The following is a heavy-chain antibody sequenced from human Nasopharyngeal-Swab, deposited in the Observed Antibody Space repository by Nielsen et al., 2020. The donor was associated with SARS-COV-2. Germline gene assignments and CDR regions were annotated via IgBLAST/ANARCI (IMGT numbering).Heavy chain of an antibody. J-gene: IGHJ6*03. V-gene: IGHV1-18*01. Sequence: WVRQAPGQGLEWLGWFSAYNGNTNYAQKLQGRATMSTDTSTSTAYMELRSLRSDDTAVYYCARVSREIEYSSSLYYYYYYMDVWGKGTTVTVSS. D-gene: IGHD6-6*01. CDR3: ARVSREIEYSSSLYYYYYYMDV. CDR2: FSAYNGNT.